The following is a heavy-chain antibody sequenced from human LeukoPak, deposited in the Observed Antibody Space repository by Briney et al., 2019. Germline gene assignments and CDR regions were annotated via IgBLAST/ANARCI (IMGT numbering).Heavy chain of an antibody. J-gene: IGHJ4*02. CDR3: GRGSVTELDF. CDR1: GFTFSSYW. Sequence: GGSLRLSCAASGFTFSSYWMSWVRQAPGKGLEWLANIKYDGSEKGYVDSVKGRFTISRDDAKNSLYLQMDFLRAEDTAVYYCGRGSVTELDFRGQGTLVTVSS. CDR2: IKYDGSEK. V-gene: IGHV3-7*01. D-gene: IGHD2-21*02.